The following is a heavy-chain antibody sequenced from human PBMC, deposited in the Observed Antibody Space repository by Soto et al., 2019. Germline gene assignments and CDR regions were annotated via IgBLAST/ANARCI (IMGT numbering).Heavy chain of an antibody. V-gene: IGHV4-61*01. D-gene: IGHD5-12*01. CDR2: MYFTGTT. Sequence: SETLSLTCTVSGDSVSSASYYWSWIRQPPGKGLEWIGYMYFTGTTKYNPSLESRVTISMDTSETQFSLKLTSVTAADTAVYYCARGEGRLVGTWFDPWGQGTLVTVSS. J-gene: IGHJ5*02. CDR1: GDSVSSASYY. CDR3: ARGEGRLVGTWFDP.